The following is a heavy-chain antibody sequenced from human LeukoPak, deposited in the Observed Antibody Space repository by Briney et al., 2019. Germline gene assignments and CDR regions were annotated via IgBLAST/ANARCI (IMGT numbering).Heavy chain of an antibody. CDR2: ISTDGGGT. D-gene: IGHD3-22*01. J-gene: IGHJ4*02. CDR3: VKRVAGSRGYDY. V-gene: IGHV3-64D*06. Sequence: GGSLRLSCSASGFTFSNCAMHWVRQAPGKGLEYVSAISTDGGGTYYADSVKGRFTISRDNSKDTLFLQMSSQRPEDTAVYYCVKRVAGSRGYDYWGQGTLVTVSS. CDR1: GFTFSNCA.